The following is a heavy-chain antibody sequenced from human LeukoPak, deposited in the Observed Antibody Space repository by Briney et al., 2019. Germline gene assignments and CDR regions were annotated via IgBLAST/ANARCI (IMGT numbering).Heavy chain of an antibody. CDR1: GFTVSTNY. CDR2: IYSGGST. Sequence: GVSLRLSCAASGFTVSTNYMTWVRQAPGKGLEWVSVIYSGGSTYYADSAKGRFTISRDNSKNTLYLQMNSLRAEDTAVYYCAREGYCSSTSCYTLGDAFDIWGQGTMVTVSS. J-gene: IGHJ3*02. CDR3: AREGYCSSTSCYTLGDAFDI. V-gene: IGHV3-53*01. D-gene: IGHD2-2*02.